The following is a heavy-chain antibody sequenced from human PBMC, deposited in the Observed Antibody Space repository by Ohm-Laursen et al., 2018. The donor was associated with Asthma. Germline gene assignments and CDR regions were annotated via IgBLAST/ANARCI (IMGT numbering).Heavy chain of an antibody. D-gene: IGHD5-24*01. Sequence: SLRLSCAASGFTFSDHFMHWVRQGPGQGLVWISHIFPDGRHTNYADSVKGRFTISRDDAKNTLYLQMNSLRVDDTAVYYCARGNLEGLQWGQGTLVTVSS. CDR2: IFPDGRHT. CDR3: ARGNLEGLQ. V-gene: IGHV3-74*01. J-gene: IGHJ4*02. CDR1: GFTFSDHF.